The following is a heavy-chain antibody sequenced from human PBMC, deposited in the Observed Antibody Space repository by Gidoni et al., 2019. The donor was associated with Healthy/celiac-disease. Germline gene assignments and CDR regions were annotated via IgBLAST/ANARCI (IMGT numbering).Heavy chain of an antibody. CDR1: GFTFRSYA. D-gene: IGHD3-10*01. Sequence: GFTFRSYAMHWVRQAPGKGLEWVAVISYDGSNKYYADSVKGRFTISRDNSKNTLYLQMNSLRAEDTAVYYCARDRVYGSGSYSLYYYYGMDVWGQGTTVTVSS. CDR2: ISYDGSNK. V-gene: IGHV3-30-3*01. J-gene: IGHJ6*02. CDR3: ARDRVYGSGSYSLYYYYGMDV.